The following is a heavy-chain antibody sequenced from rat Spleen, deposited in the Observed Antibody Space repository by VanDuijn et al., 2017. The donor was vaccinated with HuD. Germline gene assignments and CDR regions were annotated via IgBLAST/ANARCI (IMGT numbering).Heavy chain of an antibody. D-gene: IGHD1-1*01. Sequence: EVQLVESDGGLVQPGRSLKLSCAASGFTFSDYYMAWVRQAPTKGLEWVATISYDGSSTYYRDSVKGRFTISRDNAKSTLYLQMDSLRSEDTATYYCARLGYSMDAWGQGASVTVSS. CDR1: GFTFSDYY. V-gene: IGHV5-29*01. CDR2: ISYDGSST. CDR3: ARLGYSMDA. J-gene: IGHJ4*01.